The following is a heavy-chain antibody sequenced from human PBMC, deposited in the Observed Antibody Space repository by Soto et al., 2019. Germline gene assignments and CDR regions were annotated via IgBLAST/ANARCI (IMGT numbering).Heavy chain of an antibody. CDR2: INHSGST. CDR3: ARLGGYVSVGYYYLWDS. V-gene: IGHV4-39*01. D-gene: IGHD3-22*01. CDR1: DGSMNRDSSY. Sequence: QLQLQESGPGLVKPSETLSLTCRVSDGSMNRDSSYWGWIRQPPGKGLEWIGVINHSGSTYHNLSLKGRVTMSVGAFRNQFSLKLTSMTAADTAVYYCARLGGYVSVGYYYLWDSWGQGTLVTVSS. J-gene: IGHJ4*02.